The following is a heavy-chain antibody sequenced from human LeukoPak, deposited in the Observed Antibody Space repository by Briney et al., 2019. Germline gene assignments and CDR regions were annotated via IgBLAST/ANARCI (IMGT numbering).Heavy chain of an antibody. V-gene: IGHV3-48*04. CDR2: ISSSSSTI. CDR3: ARAAVYYDSSGYQRAFDY. J-gene: IGHJ4*02. CDR1: GFTFSSYS. Sequence: PGGSLRLSCAASGFTFSSYSMNWVRQAPGKGLEWVSYISSSSSTIYYADSVKGRFTISRDNAKNSLYLQMNSLRAEDTAVYYCARAAVYYDSSGYQRAFDYWGQGTLVTVSS. D-gene: IGHD3-22*01.